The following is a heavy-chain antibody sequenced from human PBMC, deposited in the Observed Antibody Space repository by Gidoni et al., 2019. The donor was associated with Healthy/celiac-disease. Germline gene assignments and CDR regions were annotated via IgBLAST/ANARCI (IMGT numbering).Heavy chain of an antibody. Sequence: QVQLVASGGGVVQPGRSLRLSCAASGFTFRSYGMHWVRQAPGKGLEWVAVISYDGSNKYYADSVKGRFTISRDNSKNTLYLQMNSLRAEDTAVYYCAKVDSSGRIPHWDFDYWGQGTLVTVSS. J-gene: IGHJ4*02. V-gene: IGHV3-30*18. D-gene: IGHD3-22*01. CDR3: AKVDSSGRIPHWDFDY. CDR1: GFTFRSYG. CDR2: ISYDGSNK.